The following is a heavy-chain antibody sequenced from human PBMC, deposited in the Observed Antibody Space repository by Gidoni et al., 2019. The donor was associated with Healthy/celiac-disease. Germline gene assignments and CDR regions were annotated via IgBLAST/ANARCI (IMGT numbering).Heavy chain of an antibody. CDR2: IWYDGSNK. D-gene: IGHD3-22*01. V-gene: IGHV3-33*01. Sequence: QVQLVESGGGVVQPGRSLRLSCAASGFTFSSYGMHWVRQAPGKGLEWVAVIWYDGSNKYYADSVKGRVTISRDNSKNTLYLQMNSLRAEDTAVYYCARDAVPDGVITELYFDYWGQGTLVTVSS. CDR1: GFTFSSYG. J-gene: IGHJ4*02. CDR3: ARDAVPDGVITELYFDY.